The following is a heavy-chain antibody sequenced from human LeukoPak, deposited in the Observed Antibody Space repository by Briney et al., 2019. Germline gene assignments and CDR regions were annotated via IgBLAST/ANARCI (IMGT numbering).Heavy chain of an antibody. D-gene: IGHD6-19*01. V-gene: IGHV3-74*01. CDR2: FNSDGRSA. CDR3: ARGYSSGLHFDY. CDR1: GFTFSTYW. Sequence: GGSLRLSCAASGFTFSTYWMHWVRQAPGKGLVWVSRFNSDGRSAYYADSVKGRFTISRDNAKNTLYLQMNSLRAEDTAVYYCARGYSSGLHFDYWGQGTLVTVSS. J-gene: IGHJ4*02.